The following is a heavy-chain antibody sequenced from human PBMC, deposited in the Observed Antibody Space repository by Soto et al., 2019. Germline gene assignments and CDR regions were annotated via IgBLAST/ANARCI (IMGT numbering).Heavy chain of an antibody. J-gene: IGHJ4*02. CDR2: ISSSSSTI. CDR3: ARESANPLDY. D-gene: IGHD6-25*01. Sequence: EVQLVESGGGLVQPGGSLRLSCAAAGFTFSSYSMNWVRQAPGKGLEWVSYISSSSSTIYYADSVKGRFTISRDNAKNSLYLPMNSLRDEDTAVYYCARESANPLDYWGQGTLVTVSS. V-gene: IGHV3-48*02. CDR1: GFTFSSYS.